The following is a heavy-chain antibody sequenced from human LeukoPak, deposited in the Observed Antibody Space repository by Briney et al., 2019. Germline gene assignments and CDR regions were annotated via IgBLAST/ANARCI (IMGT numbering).Heavy chain of an antibody. CDR1: GYSISSGYY. CDR2: IYHSGTL. J-gene: IGHJ4*02. D-gene: IGHD3-22*01. CDR3: ARVMDYYDGSGYPPPAAADY. V-gene: IGHV4-38-2*02. Sequence: SETLSLTCTVSGYSISSGYYWGWIRQPPGQGLEWIGSIYHSGTLYYNPSLKSRVTISVDTSKNQFSLKLTSVTAADTAVYYCARVMDYYDGSGYPPPAAADYWGQGTLVIVSS.